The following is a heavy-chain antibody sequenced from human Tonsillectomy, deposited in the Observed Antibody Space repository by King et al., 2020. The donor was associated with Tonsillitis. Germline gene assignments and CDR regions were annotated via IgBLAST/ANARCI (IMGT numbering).Heavy chain of an antibody. Sequence: VQLQGSGPGLVKPSQTLSLTCTVSGGSISRGGYFWTWIRQPPGKGLEWIGYIYYSGSTYYNPSLKSRVTMSVDTSKNQFSLKLRSVTAADTAMYYCARDSPSAGPFDHWGQGTLVTVSS. CDR3: ARDSPSAGPFDH. V-gene: IGHV4-31*03. CDR2: IYYSGST. J-gene: IGHJ4*02. D-gene: IGHD3-3*01. CDR1: GGSISRGGYF.